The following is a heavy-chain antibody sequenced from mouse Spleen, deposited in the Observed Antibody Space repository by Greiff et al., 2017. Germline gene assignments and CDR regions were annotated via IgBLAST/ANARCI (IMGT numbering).Heavy chain of an antibody. J-gene: IGHJ3*01. CDR1: GYSITSGYY. CDR2: ISYDGSN. Sequence: ESGPGLVKPSQSLSLTCSVTGYSITSGYYWNWIRQFPGNKLEWMGYISYDGSNNYNPSLKNRISITRDTSKNQFFLKLNSVTTEDTATYYCANYYDGSYSAYWGQGTLVTVSA. CDR3: ANYYDGSYSAY. D-gene: IGHD1-1*01. V-gene: IGHV3-6*01.